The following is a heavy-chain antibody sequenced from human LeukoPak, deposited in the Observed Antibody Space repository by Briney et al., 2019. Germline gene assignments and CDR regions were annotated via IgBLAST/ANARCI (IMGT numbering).Heavy chain of an antibody. V-gene: IGHV1-46*01. J-gene: IGHJ5*02. CDR2: INPSGDST. D-gene: IGHD3-16*01. Sequence: ASVKVSCKASGYTFTSNHIHCVRQAPGQGLEWMGVINPSGDSTSYAQKFQGRVTMTRDTSTSTVYMELSSLRSEDTAIYYCANLAESETGEGPWGQETLVTVSS. CDR1: GYTFTSNH. CDR3: ANLAESETGEGP.